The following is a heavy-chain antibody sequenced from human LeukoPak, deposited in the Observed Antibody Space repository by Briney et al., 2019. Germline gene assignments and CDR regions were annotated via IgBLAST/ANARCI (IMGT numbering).Heavy chain of an antibody. D-gene: IGHD3-22*01. V-gene: IGHV1-18*01. CDR1: GYTFTSYG. CDR3: ARDPWDSSGSGYFDY. J-gene: IGHJ4*02. Sequence: GASVKVSCKASGYTFTSYGISWVRQAPGQGLEWMGWISAYNGNTNYAQKLQGRVTMTTDTSTSTAYMELRSLRSDDTAVYYCARDPWDSSGSGYFDYWGQGTLVTVSS. CDR2: ISAYNGNT.